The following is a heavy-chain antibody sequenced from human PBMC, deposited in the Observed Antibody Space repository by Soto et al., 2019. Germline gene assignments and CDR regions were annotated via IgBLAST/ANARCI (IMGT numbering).Heavy chain of an antibody. Sequence: GGSLRLSCAASGFTFSRYSMNWVRQAPGKGLEWVSSISSSSSSYIYYADSVKGRFTISRDNAKSSLYLQMNSLRAEDTAAYYCARDRRIAVAAFQIWGNRTM. CDR3: ARDRRIAVAAFQI. J-gene: IGHJ3*02. CDR1: GFTFSRYS. D-gene: IGHD6-19*01. V-gene: IGHV3-21*01. CDR2: ISSSSSSYI.